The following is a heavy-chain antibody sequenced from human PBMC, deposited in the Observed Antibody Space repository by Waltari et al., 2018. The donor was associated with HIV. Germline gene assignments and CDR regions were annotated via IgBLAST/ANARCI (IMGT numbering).Heavy chain of an antibody. CDR3: VTDAVAVPLDTAY. CDR2: IKSKNDGGTI. Sequence: EVHLVESGGGLVKPGGSLRVSCTVSGFTFINAWMSWVRQAPGKGFECVGRIKSKNDGGTIDYAAPVKDRFTILRDDSKHTLYLEMSSLKIEDTGIYYCVTDAVAVPLDTAYWGQGTLVTVSS. CDR1: GFTFINAW. D-gene: IGHD2-21*01. J-gene: IGHJ4*02. V-gene: IGHV3-15*01.